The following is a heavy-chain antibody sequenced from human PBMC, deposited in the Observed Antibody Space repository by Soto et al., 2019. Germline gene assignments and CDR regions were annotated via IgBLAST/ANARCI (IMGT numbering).Heavy chain of an antibody. CDR1: GFTFSGSA. CDR2: IRSKANSYAT. V-gene: IGHV3-73*01. CDR3: TSTDWYFDL. J-gene: IGHJ2*01. Sequence: EVQLVESGGGLVQPGGSLKLSCAASGFTFSGSAMHWVRQASGKGLEWVGRIRSKANSYATAYAASVKGRFTISRDDSKNTAYLQMNSLKPEDTAVYYCTSTDWYFDLWGRGTLVTVSS.